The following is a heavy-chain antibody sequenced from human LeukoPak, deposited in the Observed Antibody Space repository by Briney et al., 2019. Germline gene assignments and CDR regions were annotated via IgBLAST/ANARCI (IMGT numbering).Heavy chain of an antibody. CDR3: AKDTLMGASTPHYYYYYGMDV. D-gene: IGHD1-26*01. CDR2: ISGSGGST. J-gene: IGHJ6*02. Sequence: GGSLRLSCAASGFTFSSYAMSWVRQAPGKGLEWVSAISGSGGSTYYADSVKGRFTISRDNSKNTLYLRMNSLRAEDTAVYYCAKDTLMGASTPHYYYYYGMDVWGQGTTVTVSS. V-gene: IGHV3-23*01. CDR1: GFTFSSYA.